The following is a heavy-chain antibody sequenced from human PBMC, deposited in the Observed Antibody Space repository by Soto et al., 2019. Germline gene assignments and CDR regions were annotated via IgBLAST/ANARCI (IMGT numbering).Heavy chain of an antibody. V-gene: IGHV4-61*01. J-gene: IGHJ5*02. CDR3: ARHLKKGPNWFDP. Sequence: SESLSLTATVPGGSFISGSYYWSWILQPPGKGLEWIGYIYYSGSTNYNPSLKSRVTISVDTSKNQFSLKLSSVTAADTAVYYCARHLKKGPNWFDPWGQGTLVTVSS. CDR1: GGSFISGSYY. CDR2: IYYSGST.